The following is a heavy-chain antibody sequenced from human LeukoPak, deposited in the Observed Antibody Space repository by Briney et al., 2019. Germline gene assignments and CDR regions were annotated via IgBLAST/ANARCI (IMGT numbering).Heavy chain of an antibody. CDR2: IYHSGST. CDR1: GYSISSGYY. Sequence: SETLSLTCTVSGYSISSGYYWGWIRQPPGKGLEWIGSIYHSGSTNYNPSLKSRVTISVDTSKNQLSLKLSSVTAADTAVYYCARHRPGVVAAAGVYNWFDPWGQGTLVTVSS. V-gene: IGHV4-38-2*02. CDR3: ARHRPGVVAAAGVYNWFDP. D-gene: IGHD6-13*01. J-gene: IGHJ5*02.